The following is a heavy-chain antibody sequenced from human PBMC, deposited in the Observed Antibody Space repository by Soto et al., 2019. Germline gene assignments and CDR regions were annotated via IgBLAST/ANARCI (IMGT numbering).Heavy chain of an antibody. J-gene: IGHJ5*02. CDR1: GWSFSGYY. V-gene: IGHV4-34*01. D-gene: IGHD3-16*01. CDR2: INHSGIT. CDR3: ARARTSRRWFDP. Sequence: PSETLSLTCSVYGWSFSGYYWSWIRQPPGKGLDWMGEINHSGITNYNPSLKSRVTISVDTSKHQFSLKLSSVTAADNAVYYCARARTSRRWFDPWGQGTLVTVSS.